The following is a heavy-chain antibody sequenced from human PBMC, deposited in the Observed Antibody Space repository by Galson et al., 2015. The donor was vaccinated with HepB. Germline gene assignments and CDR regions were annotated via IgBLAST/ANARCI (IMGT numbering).Heavy chain of an antibody. D-gene: IGHD3-16*01. CDR3: SLGDYVWGRSATQNDY. CDR2: ISAYNGNT. Sequence: SVKVSCKASGYTFTSYGISWVRQAHGQGLEWMGWISAYNGNTNYAQKLQGRVTMTTDTSTSTAYMELRSLRSDDTAVYYCSLGDYVWGRSATQNDYWGQGTLVTVSS. V-gene: IGHV1-18*01. J-gene: IGHJ4*02. CDR1: GYTFTSYG.